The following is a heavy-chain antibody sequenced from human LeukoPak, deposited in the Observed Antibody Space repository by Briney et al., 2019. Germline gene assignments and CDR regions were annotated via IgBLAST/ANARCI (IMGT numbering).Heavy chain of an antibody. CDR1: GGSLSSYS. CDR3: ARAGYYYDSKRKFDP. J-gene: IGHJ5*02. CDR2: ISGVGST. V-gene: IGHV4-34*01. D-gene: IGHD3-22*01. Sequence: SETLSLTCAVYGGSLSSYSWSWIRQSASKGLECIGEISGVGSTTYNPSLKSRVTISVDTSKNQFSLKLSSVTAADTAVYYCARAGYYYDSKRKFDPWGQGTLVTVSS.